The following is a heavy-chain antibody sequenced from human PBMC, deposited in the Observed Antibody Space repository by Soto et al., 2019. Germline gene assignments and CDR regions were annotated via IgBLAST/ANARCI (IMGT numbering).Heavy chain of an antibody. D-gene: IGHD2-15*01. CDR2: IIPIFGTA. CDR1: GGTFSSYA. V-gene: IGHV1-69*13. J-gene: IGHJ5*02. Sequence: ASVKVSCKASGGTFSSYAISWVRQAPGQGLEWMGGIIPIFGTANYAQKFQGRVTITADESTSTAYMELSSLRSEDTAVYYCARARPYRYCSGGSCYSRFDWFDPWGQGTLVTVSS. CDR3: ARARPYRYCSGGSCYSRFDWFDP.